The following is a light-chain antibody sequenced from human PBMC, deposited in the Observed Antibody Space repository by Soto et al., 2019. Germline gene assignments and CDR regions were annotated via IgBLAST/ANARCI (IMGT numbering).Light chain of an antibody. CDR1: SSDVGSYNL. CDR3: CSYAGSSTFVV. CDR2: EDN. Sequence: QSALTQPASVSGSPGQSITISCTGTSSDVGSYNLVSWYQQHPGKGPKLMIYEDNKRPSGVSNRFSGSKSGNTASLTISGLQAGDEADYYCCSYAGSSTFVVFGGGTKLTVL. J-gene: IGLJ2*01. V-gene: IGLV2-23*02.